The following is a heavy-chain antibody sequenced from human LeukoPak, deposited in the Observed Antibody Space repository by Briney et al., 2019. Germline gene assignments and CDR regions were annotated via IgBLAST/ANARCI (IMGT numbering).Heavy chain of an antibody. Sequence: PSETLSLTCTVSGSSISTSAYSWGWIRQPPGKGWSGFGGSYYSGSAYYNPSLKSRVTISVDTSNNQFSLKLSSVTAADTAVYYCAGLPYYYDSSGYPPFDYWGQGTLVTVSS. CDR3: AGLPYYYDSSGYPPFDY. D-gene: IGHD3-22*01. V-gene: IGHV4-39*01. CDR1: GSSISTSAYS. CDR2: SYYSGSA. J-gene: IGHJ4*02.